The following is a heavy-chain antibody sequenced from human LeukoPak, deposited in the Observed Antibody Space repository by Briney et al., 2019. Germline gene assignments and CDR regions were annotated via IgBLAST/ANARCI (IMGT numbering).Heavy chain of an antibody. V-gene: IGHV3-7*03. CDR2: IKPDGGEK. CDR3: VRGSSGTVIRGVSWAWFDP. CDR1: GFTFSTYW. J-gene: IGHJ5*02. D-gene: IGHD3-10*01. Sequence: PGGSLRLSCVASGFTFSTYWMTWVRKAPGKGLEGVANIKPDGGEKYYVDSVKGRFTISRDNAKNSLYVQMNSLRAEDTAVYYCVRGSSGTVIRGVSWAWFDPWGQGALVTVSS.